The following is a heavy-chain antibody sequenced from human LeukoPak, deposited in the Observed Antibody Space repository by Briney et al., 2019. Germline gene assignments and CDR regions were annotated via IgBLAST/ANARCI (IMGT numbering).Heavy chain of an antibody. D-gene: IGHD3-10*01. CDR2: IYTSGST. Sequence: SQTLSLTCTVSGGSISSGSYYWSWIRQPAGTGLEWIGRIYTSGSTNYNPSLKSRVTISVDTSKNHFSLKLSSVTAADTAVYYCASTLWFGAYYFDYWGQGTLVTVSS. CDR3: ASTLWFGAYYFDY. CDR1: GGSISSGSYY. J-gene: IGHJ4*02. V-gene: IGHV4-61*02.